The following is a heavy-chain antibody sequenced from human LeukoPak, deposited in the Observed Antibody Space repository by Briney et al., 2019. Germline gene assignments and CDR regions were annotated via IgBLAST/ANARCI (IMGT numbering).Heavy chain of an antibody. CDR1: GFTFDDYA. J-gene: IGHJ5*02. CDR2: ISWNSGSI. V-gene: IGHV3-9*01. D-gene: IGHD4-17*01. Sequence: GGSLRLSCAASGFTFDDYAMHWVRQAPGKGLEWVSGISWNSGSIGYADSVKGRFTISRDNAKNSLYLQMNSLRAEDTALYYCAKDHNYGAPWGLDPWGQGTLVTVSS. CDR3: AKDHNYGAPWGLDP.